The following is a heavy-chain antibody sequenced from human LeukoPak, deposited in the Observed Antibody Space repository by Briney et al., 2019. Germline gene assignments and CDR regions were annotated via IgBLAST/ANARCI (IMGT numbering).Heavy chain of an antibody. CDR3: AKDPVDRYYYGSGSYPVDY. CDR2: ISGSGGST. D-gene: IGHD3-10*01. Sequence: PGGSLRLSCAASGFTFSSYAMSWVRQAPGKGLEWVSAISGSGGSTYYADSVKGRFTISRDNSKNTLYLQMNNLRAEDTAVYYCAKDPVDRYYYGSGSYPVDYWGQGTLVTVSS. V-gene: IGHV3-23*01. J-gene: IGHJ4*02. CDR1: GFTFSSYA.